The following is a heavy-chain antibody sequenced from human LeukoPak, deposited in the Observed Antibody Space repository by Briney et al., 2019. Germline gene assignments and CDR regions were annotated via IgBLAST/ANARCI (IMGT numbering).Heavy chain of an antibody. CDR3: AKDRIVATSTPEYFQH. Sequence: GGSLRLSCAASGFTFSSYAMSWVRQAPGKGLEWVSAISGSGGSTYYADSVKGRFTISRDNSKNTLYPQMNSLRAEDTAVYYCAKDRIVATSTPEYFQHWGQGTLVTVSS. CDR2: ISGSGGST. CDR1: GFTFSSYA. J-gene: IGHJ1*01. V-gene: IGHV3-23*01. D-gene: IGHD5-12*01.